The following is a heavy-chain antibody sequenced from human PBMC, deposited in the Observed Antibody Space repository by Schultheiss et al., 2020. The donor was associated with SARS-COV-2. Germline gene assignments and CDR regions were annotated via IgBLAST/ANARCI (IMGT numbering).Heavy chain of an antibody. J-gene: IGHJ6*02. CDR2: INSDGSST. Sequence: LSLTCAASGFTFSSYWMHWVRQAPGKGLVWVSRINSDGSSTSYADSVKGRFTISRDNAKNTLYLQMNSLRAEDTAVYYCARREKAVAGTGGGMDVWGQGTTVTVSS. D-gene: IGHD6-19*01. CDR3: ARREKAVAGTGGGMDV. CDR1: GFTFSSYW. V-gene: IGHV3-74*01.